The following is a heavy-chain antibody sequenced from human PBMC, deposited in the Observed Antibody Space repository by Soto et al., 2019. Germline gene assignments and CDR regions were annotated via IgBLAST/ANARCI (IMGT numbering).Heavy chain of an antibody. D-gene: IGHD4-17*01. V-gene: IGHV4-31*03. CDR3: AKDKNYGDCVL. CDR1: GGSIYSGGYY. CDR2: IYYSGST. J-gene: IGHJ4*02. Sequence: QVHLQESGPGLVRPSQTLSLTCSVSGGSIYSGGYYLSWIRQHPGQGLEWIGYIYYSGSTYDNPSLKSRITISADTCKCQFSLTVTCVTAADADVYYCAKDKNYGDCVLWGQGTLVTVSS.